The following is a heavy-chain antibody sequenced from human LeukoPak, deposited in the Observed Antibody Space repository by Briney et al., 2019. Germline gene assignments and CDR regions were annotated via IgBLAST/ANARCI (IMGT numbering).Heavy chain of an antibody. CDR1: GGSISSGSYY. CDR2: IYTSGST. Sequence: SETLSLTCTVSGGSISSGSYYWSWIRQPAGKGLEWIGRIYTSGSTNYNPSLKSRVTISVDTSKNQFSLKLSSVTAADTAVYYCARGRSCSGTSCSYDAFDIWGQGTMVTVSS. CDR3: ARGRSCSGTSCSYDAFDI. J-gene: IGHJ3*02. V-gene: IGHV4-61*02. D-gene: IGHD2-2*01.